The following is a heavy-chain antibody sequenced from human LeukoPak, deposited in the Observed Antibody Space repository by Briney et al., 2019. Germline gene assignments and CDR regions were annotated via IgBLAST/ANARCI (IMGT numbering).Heavy chain of an antibody. V-gene: IGHV1-2*02. Sequence: ASVKVSCKASGYTFTGYYMHWVRQAPGQGFVWMGWINPNSGGTNYAQKFQGRITMTRDTSTSTVYMELSSLRSEDTAVYYCVSIGRHLDPFDYWGQGTLVTVSS. CDR1: GYTFTGYY. D-gene: IGHD2-21*01. J-gene: IGHJ4*02. CDR2: INPNSGGT. CDR3: VSIGRHLDPFDY.